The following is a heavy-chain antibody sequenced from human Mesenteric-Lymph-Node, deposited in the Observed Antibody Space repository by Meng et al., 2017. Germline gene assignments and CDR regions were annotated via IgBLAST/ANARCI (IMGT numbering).Heavy chain of an antibody. CDR3: ARDFDGRMDY. J-gene: IGHJ4*02. CDR1: GFTFSSYW. D-gene: IGHD3-9*01. Sequence: GGSLRLSCAASGFTFSSYWMSWVRQAPEKGLEWVANIKQDGSEKYYVDSVKGRFTISRDNAKNSLYLQMNSLTVEDAAVYYCARDFDGRMDYWGQGNLVTVSS. V-gene: IGHV3-7*01. CDR2: IKQDGSEK.